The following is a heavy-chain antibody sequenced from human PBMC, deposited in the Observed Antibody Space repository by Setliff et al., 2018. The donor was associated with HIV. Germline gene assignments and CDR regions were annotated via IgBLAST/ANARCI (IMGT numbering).Heavy chain of an antibody. V-gene: IGHV4-59*12. CDR3: AKISPRGYSDITTGRLTDPFDV. CDR2: IYWTGKT. J-gene: IGHJ3*01. Sequence: SETLSLTCTVSDSAMDSYYWSWVRQSPGRGLEYIGYIYWTGKTDYNPSLKSRVTISLDTSGNQFSLKLNSVTGADTAVYYCAKISPRGYSDITTGRLTDPFDVWGPGTMVTRLL. D-gene: IGHD3-9*01. CDR1: DSAMDSYY.